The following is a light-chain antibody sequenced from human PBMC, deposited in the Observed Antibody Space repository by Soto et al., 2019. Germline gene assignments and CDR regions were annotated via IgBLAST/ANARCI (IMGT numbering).Light chain of an antibody. V-gene: IGKV3-15*01. J-gene: IGKJ3*01. Sequence: EIVMTQSPATLSVSPGERATLSCRASQSVSSNLAWYQQKPGQAPRLLIYGASTRATGIPARFSGSGSGTEFTLIISSLQSEDFAVYYCQQYNNWPSLFGPGTKVDIK. CDR2: GAS. CDR3: QQYNNWPSL. CDR1: QSVSSN.